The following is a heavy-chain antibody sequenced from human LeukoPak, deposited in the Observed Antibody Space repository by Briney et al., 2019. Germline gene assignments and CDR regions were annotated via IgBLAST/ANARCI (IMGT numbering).Heavy chain of an antibody. D-gene: IGHD1-26*01. CDR3: TRDGGSFCDFDY. CDR1: GFSFRNYA. V-gene: IGHV3-64*02. CDR2: INTDGRIT. J-gene: IGHJ4*02. Sequence: GGSLRLSCVASGFSFRNYAMQWVRQAPGKGLEYVSVINTDGRITYYADSVKGRFTISRDNSKNTVYLQMGSLRGEDMAVYYCTRDGGSFCDFDYWGQGALVTVSS.